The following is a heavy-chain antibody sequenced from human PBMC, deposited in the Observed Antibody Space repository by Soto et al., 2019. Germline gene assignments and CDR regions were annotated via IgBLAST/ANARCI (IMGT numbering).Heavy chain of an antibody. Sequence: SLTCAVYGGSFSGYYWSWIRQPPDKGLEWIGYIYYSGSTYYNPSLKSRVTISVDTSKNQFSLKLSSVTAADTAVYYCARDSPDYSNSPLIRDYYYYMDVWGKGTTVTVSS. CDR2: IYYSGST. V-gene: IGHV4-34*09. CDR3: ARDSPDYSNSPLIRDYYYYMDV. J-gene: IGHJ6*03. D-gene: IGHD4-4*01. CDR1: GGSFSGYY.